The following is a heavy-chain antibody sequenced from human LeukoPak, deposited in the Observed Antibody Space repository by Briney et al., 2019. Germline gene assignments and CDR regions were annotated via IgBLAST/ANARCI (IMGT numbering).Heavy chain of an antibody. D-gene: IGHD5-24*01. V-gene: IGHV3-53*01. Sequence: PGGSLRLSCAASGFTVSRNYMSWVRQAPGKGLEWVSVIYSDGRTCYADSVKGRFTISRDNSKNTLYLQMNSLRAEDTAVYYCASLERWLQLWGQGTLVTVSS. CDR3: ASLERWLQL. J-gene: IGHJ4*02. CDR2: IYSDGRT. CDR1: GFTVSRNY.